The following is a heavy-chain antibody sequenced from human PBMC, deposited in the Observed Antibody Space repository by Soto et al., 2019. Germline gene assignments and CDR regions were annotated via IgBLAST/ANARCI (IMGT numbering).Heavy chain of an antibody. Sequence: EVQLVESGGGLVKPGGSLRLSCAASGFTLSSYSMNWVRQAPGKGLEWVSSISSSSSYIYYADSVKGRFTISRDNAKNSLYLQMNSLRAEDTAVYYCARGGVDIVVVVAAILFDYWGQGTLVTVSS. CDR3: ARGGVDIVVVVAAILFDY. CDR1: GFTLSSYS. V-gene: IGHV3-21*01. J-gene: IGHJ4*02. CDR2: ISSSSSYI. D-gene: IGHD2-15*01.